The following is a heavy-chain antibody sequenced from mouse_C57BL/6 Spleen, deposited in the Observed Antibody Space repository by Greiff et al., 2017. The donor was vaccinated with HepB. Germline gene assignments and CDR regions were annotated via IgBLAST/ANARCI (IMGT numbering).Heavy chain of an antibody. V-gene: IGHV5-9*01. J-gene: IGHJ1*03. CDR1: GFTFSSYT. D-gene: IGHD1-1*01. Sequence: EVQLVESGGGLVKPGGSLKLSCAASGFTFSSYTMSWVRQTPEKRLEWVATISCGGGNTYYPDSVKGRFTISRDNAKNTLYLQMSSLRSEDTALYYCAREYYGSSYGYFDGWGTGTTVTVSS. CDR3: AREYYGSSYGYFDG. CDR2: ISCGGGNT.